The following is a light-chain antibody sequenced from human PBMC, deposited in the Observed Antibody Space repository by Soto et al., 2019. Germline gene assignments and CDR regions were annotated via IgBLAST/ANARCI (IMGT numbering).Light chain of an antibody. V-gene: IGKV1-5*01. CDR1: QSISSR. Sequence: IRMTQSPSSLSASTGDRVTITCRASQSISSRLAWYQQKPGKAPKLLIYDASSLESGVPSRFSGSGSGTEFTLTISSLQPDDFATYYCQQYNSYPWTFGQGTKVDI. CDR3: QQYNSYPWT. CDR2: DAS. J-gene: IGKJ1*01.